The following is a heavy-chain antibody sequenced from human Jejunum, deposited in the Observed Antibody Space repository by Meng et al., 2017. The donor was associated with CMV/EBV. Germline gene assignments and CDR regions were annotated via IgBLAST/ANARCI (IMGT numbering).Heavy chain of an antibody. CDR2: MYSSGDS. CDR3: AREGADYDSWGWGY. Sequence: SGFSVNTNYISWVRQAPGKGLEWVSVMYSSGDSYYADSVKGRFTITRDNAKNTLSLQMNNLRAEDTAVYYCAREGADYDSWGWGYWGQGTLVTVSS. J-gene: IGHJ4*02. D-gene: IGHD3-22*01. CDR1: GFSVNTNY. V-gene: IGHV3-53*01.